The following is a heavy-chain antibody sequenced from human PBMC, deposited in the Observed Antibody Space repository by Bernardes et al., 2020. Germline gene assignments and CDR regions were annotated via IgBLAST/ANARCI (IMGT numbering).Heavy chain of an antibody. CDR3: ARVHIVVVPAAPRSAIFDY. CDR2: INHSGST. J-gene: IGHJ4*02. D-gene: IGHD2-2*01. CDR1: GGSFSGYY. V-gene: IGHV4-34*01. Sequence: SETLSLTCAVYGGSFSGYYWSWIRQPPGKGLEWIGEINHSGSTNYNPSLKSRVTISVDTSKNQFSLKLSSVTAADTAVYYCARVHIVVVPAAPRSAIFDYWGQGTLVTVSS.